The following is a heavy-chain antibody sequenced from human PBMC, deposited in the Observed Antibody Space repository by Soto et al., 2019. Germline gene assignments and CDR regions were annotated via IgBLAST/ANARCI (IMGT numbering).Heavy chain of an antibody. V-gene: IGHV4-59*01. CDR1: GGSISSYY. D-gene: IGHD4-17*01. Sequence: TLSLTCTVSGGSISSYYWSWIRQPPGKGLEWIGYIYYSGSTNYNPSLKSRVTISVDTSKNQFSLKLSSVTAADTAVYYCAREDYGDTGGGAFDIWGQGTMVTVSS. J-gene: IGHJ3*02. CDR2: IYYSGST. CDR3: AREDYGDTGGGAFDI.